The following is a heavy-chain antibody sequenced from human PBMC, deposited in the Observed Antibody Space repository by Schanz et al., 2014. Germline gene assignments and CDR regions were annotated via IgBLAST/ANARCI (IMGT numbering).Heavy chain of an antibody. Sequence: QAQLVESGGGVVQPGRSLRLSCVASGFTFISYDIHWVRQAPGKGLEWVAVIWFDGTNKYNADSVKGRFTISRDTSKNTLYLLLNSLRAEDTAVYYCAKDLISGWSGFDYWGQGTLVTVSA. J-gene: IGHJ4*02. CDR1: GFTFISYD. V-gene: IGHV3-33*06. CDR2: IWFDGTNK. D-gene: IGHD6-19*01. CDR3: AKDLISGWSGFDY.